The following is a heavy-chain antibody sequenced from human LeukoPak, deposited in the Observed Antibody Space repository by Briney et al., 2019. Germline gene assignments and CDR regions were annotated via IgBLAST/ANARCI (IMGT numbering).Heavy chain of an antibody. CDR2: ISSGGDNT. V-gene: IGHV3-23*01. CDR1: GFTFSSYA. J-gene: IGHJ6*03. Sequence: GSLRLSCAASGFTFSSYAMSWVRQAPGKGLEWVSSISSGGDNTYYAVSVKGRFTISRDNSKNTLFLQMNSLRAEDTAVYYCAIADYYYYMDVWGKGTTVAVSS. CDR3: AIADYYYYMDV.